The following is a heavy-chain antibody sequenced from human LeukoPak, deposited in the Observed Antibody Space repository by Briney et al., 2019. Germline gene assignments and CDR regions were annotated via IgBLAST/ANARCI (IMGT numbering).Heavy chain of an antibody. V-gene: IGHV3-66*01. CDR3: AGTPYSSSWYPPGH. J-gene: IGHJ4*02. D-gene: IGHD6-13*01. CDR2: IYSGGST. CDR1: GFTVSSNY. Sequence: GGSLRLSCAASGFTVSSNYMSWVRQAPGKGLEWVSVIYSGGSTYYADSVKGRFTISRDNSKNTLYLPMNSLRAEDTAVYYCAGTPYSSSWYPPGHWGQGTLVTVSS.